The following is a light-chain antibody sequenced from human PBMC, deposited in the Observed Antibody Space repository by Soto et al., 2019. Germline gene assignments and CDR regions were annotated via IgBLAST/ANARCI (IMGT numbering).Light chain of an antibody. CDR2: RAS. Sequence: IVSTQSPGTLSLSPGERGTLSCRASQSLNDRFLAWYQQKPGQAPRLLIHRASTRATGVPDRFSGSGSGTDFTLTISRLEPGDFAIYYCQQYESSTPTFGQGTRVDI. CDR3: QQYESSTPT. J-gene: IGKJ1*01. V-gene: IGKV3-20*01. CDR1: QSLNDRF.